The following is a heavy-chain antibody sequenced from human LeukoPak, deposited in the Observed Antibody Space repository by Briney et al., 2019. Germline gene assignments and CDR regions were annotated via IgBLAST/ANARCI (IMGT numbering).Heavy chain of an antibody. CDR1: GFTFSSYA. Sequence: GGSLRLSCAASGFTFSSYAMSWVRQAPGKGLEWVAVIWYDGSNKYYADSVKGRFTISRVNSKNTLYLQMNSLRAEDTAVYYCASPVAAAGYYYYYGMDVWGQGTTVTVSS. D-gene: IGHD6-13*01. CDR2: IWYDGSNK. CDR3: ASPVAAAGYYYYYGMDV. J-gene: IGHJ6*02. V-gene: IGHV3-33*08.